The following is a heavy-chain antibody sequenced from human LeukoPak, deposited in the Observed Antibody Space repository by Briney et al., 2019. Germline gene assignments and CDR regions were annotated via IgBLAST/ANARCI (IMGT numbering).Heavy chain of an antibody. CDR1: GGSISSGSYY. V-gene: IGHV4-61*02. Sequence: PSQTLSLTCTVSGGSISSGSYYWTWIRQPAGKGLEWIGRIYTSGSTNYNPSLKNRVTTSVDTSNNQFSLKLSSVTAADTAVYYCARAAGTAFDYWGQGTLVTVSS. CDR2: IYTSGST. J-gene: IGHJ4*02. CDR3: ARAAGTAFDY. D-gene: IGHD1-7*01.